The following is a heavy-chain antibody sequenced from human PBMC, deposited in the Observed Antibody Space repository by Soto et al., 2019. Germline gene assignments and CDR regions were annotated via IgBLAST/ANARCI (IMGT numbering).Heavy chain of an antibody. D-gene: IGHD2-21*01. CDR1: GFTFSSYW. CDR3: ARHIDYYYYYYMDV. V-gene: IGHV3-7*01. Sequence: PGGSLRLSCAASGFTFSSYWMSWVRQAPGKGLEWVANIKQDGSEKYYVDSVKGRFTISRDNAKNSLYLQMNSLRAEDTAVYYCARHIDYYYYYYMDVWAKGPRSPSP. J-gene: IGHJ6*03. CDR2: IKQDGSEK.